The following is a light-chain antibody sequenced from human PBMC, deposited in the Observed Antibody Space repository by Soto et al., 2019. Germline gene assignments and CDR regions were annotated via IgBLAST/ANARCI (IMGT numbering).Light chain of an antibody. CDR1: QSISDS. CDR3: QQSDYNPVYP. V-gene: IGKV1-39*01. CDR2: AAS. J-gene: IGKJ2*01. Sequence: DIQMTQSPSSLSASVGDRVTITCRASQSISDSLNWYQQKPGKAPKLLIYAASSLQSGVPSRFSGSGSGTDFTLTINSLQPEDFATYYCQQSDYNPVYPFGQGTDLEIK.